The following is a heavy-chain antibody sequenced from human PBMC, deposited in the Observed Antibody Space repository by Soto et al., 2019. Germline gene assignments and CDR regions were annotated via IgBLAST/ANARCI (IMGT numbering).Heavy chain of an antibody. CDR1: GYSFAGYW. CDR3: AKASGGSYPGSRVFDF. V-gene: IGHV5-10-1*01. CDR2: IDPSDSQT. D-gene: IGHD1-26*01. Sequence: GESLKISCQGSGYSFAGYWITWVRQKPGKGLEWMGRIDPSDSQTYYSPSFRGHVTISATKSITTVFLQWSSLRASDTAIYYCAKASGGSYPGSRVFDFWGQGTRVTVS. J-gene: IGHJ4*02.